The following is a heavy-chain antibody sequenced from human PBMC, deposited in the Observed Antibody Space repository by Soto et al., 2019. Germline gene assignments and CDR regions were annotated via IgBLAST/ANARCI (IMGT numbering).Heavy chain of an antibody. J-gene: IGHJ4*02. V-gene: IGHV3-23*01. CDR2: ISGSGGST. CDR3: AKEIGGYCSGGSCSGTDY. Sequence: GGSLRLSCAASGFTFSSYAMSWVRQAPGKGLEWVSAISGSGGSTYYADSVKGRFTISRDNSKNTLYLKMNSLRAEDTAVYYCAKEIGGYCSGGSCSGTDYWGQGTLVTVSS. D-gene: IGHD2-15*01. CDR1: GFTFSSYA.